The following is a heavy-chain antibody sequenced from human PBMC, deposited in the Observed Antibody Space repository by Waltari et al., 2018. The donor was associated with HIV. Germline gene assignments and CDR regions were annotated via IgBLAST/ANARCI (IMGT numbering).Heavy chain of an antibody. D-gene: IGHD3-22*01. V-gene: IGHV4-61*02. J-gene: IGHJ3*02. CDR3: ARDGSDYYYGVRAFDI. CDR1: GGSINSGNYY. Sequence: QVQLQESGPGLVKPSQTLSLTCTVSGGSINSGNYYWSWIRQPAGKGLAGIGRIYTSGSTNYNPSLKSRVTISVDTSKNQFSLKLSSVTAADTAVYYCARDGSDYYYGVRAFDIWGQGTMVTVSS. CDR2: IYTSGST.